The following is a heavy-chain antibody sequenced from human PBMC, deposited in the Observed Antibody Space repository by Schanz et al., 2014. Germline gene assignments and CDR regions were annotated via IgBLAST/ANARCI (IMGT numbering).Heavy chain of an antibody. Sequence: QVQLQESGPGLVKPSETLSLTCAVSGASVSSFYWSWIRQPAGKGLEWIGHVYATGRTNYNPSLKSRVTMSVAPSQKQTSLKLTSVTAADTAVYYCARTLVNGSRKWFVPWGPGTQVTVSS. CDR2: VYATGRT. CDR1: GASVSSFY. V-gene: IGHV4-4*07. J-gene: IGHJ5*02. CDR3: ARTLVNGSRKWFVP. D-gene: IGHD3-10*01.